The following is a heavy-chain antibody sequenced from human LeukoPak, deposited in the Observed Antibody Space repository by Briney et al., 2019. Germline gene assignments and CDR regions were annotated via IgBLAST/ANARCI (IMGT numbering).Heavy chain of an antibody. D-gene: IGHD3-10*01. J-gene: IGHJ4*02. CDR3: ARHYYGTGSSNFDY. CDR1: GGSTSSYY. V-gene: IGHV4-4*07. Sequence: SETLSLTCTVSGGSTSSYYWSWIRQPAGKGLEWIGRISTSGSTNYNPSLKSRVTMSVDTSKNQFSLKLSSVTAADTAVYYCARHYYGTGSSNFDYWGQGTLVIVSS. CDR2: ISTSGST.